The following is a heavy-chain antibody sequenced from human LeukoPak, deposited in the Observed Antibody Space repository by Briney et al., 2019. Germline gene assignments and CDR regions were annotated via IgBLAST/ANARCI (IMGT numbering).Heavy chain of an antibody. D-gene: IGHD5-24*01. J-gene: IGHJ4*02. CDR2: ISPYNGNT. V-gene: IGHV1-18*01. Sequence: GASVKVSCKTSGYTFSNYGISWVRQAPGQGLEWMGWISPYNGNTNDAQKLQGRVTMTTDTSTSTAYMELRSLRSDDTAVYYCSRSSLQYGDYWGQGTLVTVSS. CDR1: GYTFSNYG. CDR3: SRSSLQYGDY.